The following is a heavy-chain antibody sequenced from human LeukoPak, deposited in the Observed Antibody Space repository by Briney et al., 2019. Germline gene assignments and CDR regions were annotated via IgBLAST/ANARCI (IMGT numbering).Heavy chain of an antibody. Sequence: GGSLRLSCSASGFIFSNYWMTWVRKAPGKGLEWVANIKQDGSEKYYVDSVKGRFTISRDNAKKSLYLQMNSLRAEDTAVYFCARDMIILQSWGQGTLVTVSS. CDR2: IKQDGSEK. CDR1: GFIFSNYW. V-gene: IGHV3-7*04. D-gene: IGHD3-16*01. J-gene: IGHJ5*02. CDR3: ARDMIILQS.